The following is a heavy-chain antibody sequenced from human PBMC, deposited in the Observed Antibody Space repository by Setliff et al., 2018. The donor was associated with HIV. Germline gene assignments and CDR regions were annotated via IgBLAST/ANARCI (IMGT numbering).Heavy chain of an antibody. Sequence: GSLRLSCAASGFTFRNYDMNWVRQAPGKGLEWVSFISVSGFTIHYADSVKGRFTISRDNAKSSLYLQMNSLRAEDTAVYYCARVFLEWLLYRPDYVMDVWGQGTTVTVSS. CDR3: ARVFLEWLLYRPDYVMDV. J-gene: IGHJ6*02. D-gene: IGHD3-3*01. CDR1: GFTFRNYD. CDR2: ISVSGFTI. V-gene: IGHV3-48*03.